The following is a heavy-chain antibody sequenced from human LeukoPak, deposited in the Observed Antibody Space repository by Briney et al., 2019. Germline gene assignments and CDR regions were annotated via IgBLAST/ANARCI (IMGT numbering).Heavy chain of an antibody. V-gene: IGHV1-69*04. Sequence: ASVMVSCKASGGTFSSYAISWVRQAPGQGLEWMGRIIPILGIANYAQKFQGRVTITADKSTSTAYMELSSLRSEDTAVYYCAREHYDSSGYYSDYYYYYGMDVWGQGTTVTVSS. CDR1: GGTFSSYA. J-gene: IGHJ6*02. CDR3: AREHYDSSGYYSDYYYYYGMDV. CDR2: IIPILGIA. D-gene: IGHD3-22*01.